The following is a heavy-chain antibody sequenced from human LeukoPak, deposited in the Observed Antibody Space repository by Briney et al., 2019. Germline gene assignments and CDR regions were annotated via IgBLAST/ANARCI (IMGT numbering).Heavy chain of an antibody. V-gene: IGHV4-61*08. J-gene: IGHJ4*02. Sequence: SQTLSLTCTVSGGSISSGGYYWSWIRQPPGKGLEWIGYIYYSGSTNYNPSLKSRVTISVDTSKNQFSLKLSSVTAADTAVYYCARLGGLSTHFDYWGQGTLVTVSS. CDR1: GGSISSGGYY. CDR3: ARLGGLSTHFDY. CDR2: IYYSGST. D-gene: IGHD3-10*01.